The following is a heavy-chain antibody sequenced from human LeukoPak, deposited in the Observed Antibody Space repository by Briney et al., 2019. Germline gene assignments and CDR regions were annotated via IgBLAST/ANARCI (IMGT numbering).Heavy chain of an antibody. CDR2: ISGSGGST. Sequence: GGSLRLSCAASGFTFSSYAMSWVRQAPGKGLEWVSAISGSGGSTYYADSVKGRFTISRDNSKNTLFLQMNSLRPEDTAVYYCARTARGAVVKPYFDYWGQGTLVTVSS. D-gene: IGHD3-22*01. CDR1: GFTFSSYA. J-gene: IGHJ4*02. V-gene: IGHV3-23*01. CDR3: ARTARGAVVKPYFDY.